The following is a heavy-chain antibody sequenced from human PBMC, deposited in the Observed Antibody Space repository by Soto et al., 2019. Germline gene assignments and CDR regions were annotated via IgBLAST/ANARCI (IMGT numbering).Heavy chain of an antibody. CDR3: VKDRSDTWSFDN. V-gene: IGHV3-30*18. Sequence: QVQLVESGGGVVQPGRSLRLSCSASGFIYSSCAMHWVRQVPGKGLEWLAVVLHDGTLYPYADSVRGRFTISRDNSRKMLYLQMNSLRPDDTAVYYCVKDRSDTWSFDNWGQGTLVTVSS. CDR1: GFIYSSCA. J-gene: IGHJ4*02. D-gene: IGHD2-8*02. CDR2: VLHDGTLY.